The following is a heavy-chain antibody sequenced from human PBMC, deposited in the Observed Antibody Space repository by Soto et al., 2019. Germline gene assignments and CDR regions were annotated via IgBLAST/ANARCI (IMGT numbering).Heavy chain of an antibody. CDR2: IYHSGST. CDR3: ARALGFWSGYGPGADY. V-gene: IGHV4-4*02. D-gene: IGHD3-3*01. J-gene: IGHJ4*02. CDR1: GGSISSSNW. Sequence: SETLSLTCAVSGGSISSSNWWSWVRQPPGKGLEWIGEIYHSGSTNYNPSLKSRVTISVDKSKNQFSLKLSSVTAADTAVYYCARALGFWSGYGPGADYWGQGTLVTVS.